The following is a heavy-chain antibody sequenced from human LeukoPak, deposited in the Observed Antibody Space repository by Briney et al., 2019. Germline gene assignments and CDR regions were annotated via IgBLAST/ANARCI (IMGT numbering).Heavy chain of an antibody. CDR2: ISGSGGST. Sequence: GGSLRLSCATSGFSFISYAMRWVGQAPGNFLDWVSAISGSGGSTYYADSVKGRFTISRDNSKNTLYLQMNSLRAEDTAVYYCAKAPTRYVGGDYWGQGTLVTVSS. CDR3: AKAPTRYVGGDY. CDR1: GFSFISYA. J-gene: IGHJ4*02. D-gene: IGHD1-1*01. V-gene: IGHV3-23*01.